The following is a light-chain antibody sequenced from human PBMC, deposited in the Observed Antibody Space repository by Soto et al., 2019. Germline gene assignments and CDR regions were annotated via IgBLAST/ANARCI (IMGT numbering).Light chain of an antibody. CDR3: CSYAGSYTV. V-gene: IGLV2-11*01. J-gene: IGLJ2*01. CDR1: RRDVGAYNY. CDR2: DVN. Sequence: QSALTQPHSVSGSPGQSVTISCTGTRRDVGAYNYVSWYQQHPGKAPRLMIYDVNRRPSGVPDRFSGSKSGNTASLTISGLQAEDEADYYCCSYAGSYTVFGGGTKVTVL.